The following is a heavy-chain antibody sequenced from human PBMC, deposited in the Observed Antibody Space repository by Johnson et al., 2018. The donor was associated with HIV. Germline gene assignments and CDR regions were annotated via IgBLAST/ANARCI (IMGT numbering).Heavy chain of an antibody. J-gene: IGHJ3*02. Sequence: QMQLVESGGGLVKPGGSLRLSCAVSGFTFSDHYMSWIRQAPGKGLEWVSYISSSSSSIYYADSVKGRFTISRDNAKNSLYLQMNSLRAEDTAVYYCARPDSSSARAHDAFDIWGQGTMVTVSS. CDR2: ISSSSSSI. D-gene: IGHD6-6*01. CDR1: GFTFSDHY. V-gene: IGHV3-11*04. CDR3: ARPDSSSARAHDAFDI.